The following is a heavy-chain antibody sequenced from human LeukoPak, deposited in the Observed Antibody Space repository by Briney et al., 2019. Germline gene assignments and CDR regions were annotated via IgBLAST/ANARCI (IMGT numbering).Heavy chain of an antibody. D-gene: IGHD3-3*01. CDR1: GGSFSGYY. Sequence: SETLSLTCAVYGGSFSGYYWSWSRQPPGKGLEWIGEINHSGSTNYNPSLKSRVTISVDTSKNQFSLKLSSVAAADTAVYYCARGTTIFGVVKIPFDYWGQGTLVTVSS. CDR2: INHSGST. J-gene: IGHJ4*02. V-gene: IGHV4-34*01. CDR3: ARGTTIFGVVKIPFDY.